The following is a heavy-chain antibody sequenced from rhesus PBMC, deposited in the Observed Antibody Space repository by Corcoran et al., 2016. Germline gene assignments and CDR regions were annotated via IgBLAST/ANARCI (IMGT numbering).Heavy chain of an antibody. D-gene: IGHD1-44*02. Sequence: QVQLKESGPGLVKPSETLSLTCAVSSGSISSGYGWAWIRPSPGQGLEWIATFYSTTKKTDYAPSLKRRVRIAQETGKNQFSLEWSSVTAADTAVYYCVREGESTGIVYFDSWGQGVLVTVSS. CDR1: SGSISSGYG. CDR2: FYSTTKKT. J-gene: IGHJ4*01. CDR3: VREGESTGIVYFDS. V-gene: IGHV4S7*01.